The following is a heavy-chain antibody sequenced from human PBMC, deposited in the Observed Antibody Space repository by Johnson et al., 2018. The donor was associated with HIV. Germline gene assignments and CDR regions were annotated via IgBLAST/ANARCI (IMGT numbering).Heavy chain of an antibody. Sequence: VQLVESGGGVQRPGGSLRLSCAASGFTFSSYWMHWVRQAPGKGLVWVSRIDTDGSSTSYADSVKGRFTISRDNAKNTLYLQMNSLRAEDTAVYYCARAAYYYDTSGYYGAFDIWGQGTMVTVSS. J-gene: IGHJ3*02. CDR3: ARAAYYYDTSGYYGAFDI. CDR1: GFTFSSYW. D-gene: IGHD3-22*01. CDR2: IDTDGSST. V-gene: IGHV3-74*02.